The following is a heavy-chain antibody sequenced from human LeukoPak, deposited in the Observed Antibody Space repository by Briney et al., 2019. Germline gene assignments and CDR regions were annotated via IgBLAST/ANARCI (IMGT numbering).Heavy chain of an antibody. CDR1: GGSISSGGYY. CDR2: IYYSGST. J-gene: IGHJ4*02. CDR3: ARGPYDYVWGSYRHDY. V-gene: IGHV4-31*03. D-gene: IGHD3-16*02. Sequence: SETLSLTCTVSGGSISSGGYYWSWIRQHPGKGLEWIGYIYYSGSTYYNPSLKSRVTISVDTSKNQFSLKLSSVTAADTAVYYCARGPYDYVWGSYRHDYRGQGTLVTVSS.